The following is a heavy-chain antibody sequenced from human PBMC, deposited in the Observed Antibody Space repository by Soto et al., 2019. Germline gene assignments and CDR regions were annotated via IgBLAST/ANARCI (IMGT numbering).Heavy chain of an antibody. J-gene: IGHJ3*02. CDR2: ISGSGGST. D-gene: IGHD3-3*01. V-gene: IGHV3-23*01. CDR3: AKDVLITIFVKGVDAFDI. Sequence: EVQLLESGGGLVQPGGSLRLSCAASGFTFSSYAMSWVRQAPGKGLEWVSAISGSGGSTYYADSVKGRFTISRDNSKNTLYLQMNSLRAEDTAVYYYAKDVLITIFVKGVDAFDIWGQGTMVTVSS. CDR1: GFTFSSYA.